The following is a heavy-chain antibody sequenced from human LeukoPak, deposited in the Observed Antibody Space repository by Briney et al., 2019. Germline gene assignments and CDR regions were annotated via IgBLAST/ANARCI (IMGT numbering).Heavy chain of an antibody. Sequence: SETLSLTCTVSGDSISSYYWSWIRQPPGKGLEWIGYIYYSGRTNYNPSLKSRVTISVDTSKNQFSLKLSSVTAADTAVYYCTRVGTQWFFDYWGQGTLVTVSS. CDR1: GDSISSYY. CDR3: TRVGTQWFFDY. D-gene: IGHD3-22*01. CDR2: IYYSGRT. J-gene: IGHJ4*02. V-gene: IGHV4-59*01.